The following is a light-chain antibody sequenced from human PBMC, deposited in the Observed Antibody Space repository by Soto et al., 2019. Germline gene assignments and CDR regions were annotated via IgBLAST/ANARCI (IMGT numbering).Light chain of an antibody. CDR1: SGDVGSGNF. CDR2: EDF. J-gene: IGLJ1*01. CDR3: CSHAGRDTYV. V-gene: IGLV2-23*01. Sequence: QSALTQPASVSGSPGQSITISCTGTSGDVGSGNFVSWYQHYPGKAPQLIIYEDFKRPSGVSSRFSGSKSGNTASLTISGLQAEDEAEYYCCSHAGRDTYVFGTGTKVTVL.